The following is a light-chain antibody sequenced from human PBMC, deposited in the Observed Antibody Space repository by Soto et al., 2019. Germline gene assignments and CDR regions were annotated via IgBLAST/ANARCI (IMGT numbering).Light chain of an antibody. J-gene: IGKJ2*01. CDR2: KAS. Sequence: DIQMTQSPSTLSASVGDRVTITCRASQSISTWLAWYQQKPGTAPKLLIYKASTLESGVPSRFSVSRSGTEFTLTVSSLQPDEFATYYCQQYNDSFPYTFGQGTKLEIK. CDR1: QSISTW. V-gene: IGKV1-5*03. CDR3: QQYNDSFPYT.